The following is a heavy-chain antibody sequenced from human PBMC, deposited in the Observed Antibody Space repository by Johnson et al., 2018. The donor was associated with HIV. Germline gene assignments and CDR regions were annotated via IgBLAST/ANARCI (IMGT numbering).Heavy chain of an antibody. CDR3: ARAYTYGACDI. D-gene: IGHD4/OR15-4a*01. CDR1: GFTVSSNY. V-gene: IGHV3-53*01. J-gene: IGHJ3*02. Sequence: MQLVESGGGLIQPGGSLRLSCAASGFTVSSNYMSWVRQAPGKGLEWVSVLSSGGSTYHADSVKGRFIISRDNSKSTLYLQMNSLRAEDTAVYYCARAYTYGACDIWGQGTTVTISS. CDR2: LSSGGST.